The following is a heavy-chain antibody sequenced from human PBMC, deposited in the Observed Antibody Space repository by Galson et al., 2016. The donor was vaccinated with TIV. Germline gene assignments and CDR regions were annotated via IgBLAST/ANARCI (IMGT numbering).Heavy chain of an antibody. J-gene: IGHJ3*01. CDR2: VHAGGGGA. D-gene: IGHD4-17*01. CDR1: GFTFSKYA. Sequence: SLRLSCAASGFTFSKYAMIWVRQAPGKGLEWVSAVHAGGGGASYSDSVKGRFTISRDNSRNTLLLQMSSLTVEDTAVYFCARDPNGVWIGAFDFWGRGIMVTVSS. V-gene: IGHV3-23*01. CDR3: ARDPNGVWIGAFDF.